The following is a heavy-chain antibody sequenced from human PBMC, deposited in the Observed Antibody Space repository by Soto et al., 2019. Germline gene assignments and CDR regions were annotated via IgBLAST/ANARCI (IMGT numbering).Heavy chain of an antibody. Sequence: EVQLLQSGGGLTQPGGSLRLSCAASGFTLNNYAVAWVRQAPGKGLEWVSTMIGGSHGTAYSDSVRGRFTVSRDNSKNSLYLHMNSLGAEDTAMYYCAKGKSTGDLDWFDPWGQGSLVTVSS. V-gene: IGHV3-23*01. CDR1: GFTLNNYA. J-gene: IGHJ5*02. CDR3: AKGKSTGDLDWFDP. D-gene: IGHD7-27*01. CDR2: MIGGSHGT.